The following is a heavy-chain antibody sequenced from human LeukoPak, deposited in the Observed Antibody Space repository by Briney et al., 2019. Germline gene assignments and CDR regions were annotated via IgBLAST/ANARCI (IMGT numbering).Heavy chain of an antibody. CDR2: IYYSGST. J-gene: IGHJ5*02. CDR3: ARHGDQYSSSWTSDWFDP. V-gene: IGHV4-59*08. D-gene: IGHD6-13*01. CDR1: GGSISSYY. Sequence: PSETLSLTCTVSGGSISSYYWSWIRQPPGKGLEWIGYIYYSGSTNYNPSLKSRVTILVDTSKNQFSLKLSSVTAADTAVYYCARHGDQYSSSWTSDWFDPWGQGTLVTVSS.